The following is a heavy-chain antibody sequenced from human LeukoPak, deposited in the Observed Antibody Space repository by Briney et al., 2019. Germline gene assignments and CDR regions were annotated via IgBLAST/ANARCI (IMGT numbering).Heavy chain of an antibody. J-gene: IGHJ4*02. V-gene: IGHV4-34*01. CDR2: VTQTGST. CDR1: GGSFSGYF. Sequence: SETLSPTCAVYGGSFSGYFWTWIRQPPGKGLEWIGEVTQTGSTNYNPSLKSRVTISVDTSKNQFSLKLTSVTAADTAVYYCARRVNRRSTSCPMCLDYWGQGDLVTVSS. D-gene: IGHD2-2*01. CDR3: ARRVNRRSTSCPMCLDY.